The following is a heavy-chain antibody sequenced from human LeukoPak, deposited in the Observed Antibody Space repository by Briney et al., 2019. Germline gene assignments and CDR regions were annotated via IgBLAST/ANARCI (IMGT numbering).Heavy chain of an antibody. J-gene: IGHJ5*02. V-gene: IGHV3-23*01. D-gene: IGHD3-22*01. CDR2: VVGSGSST. CDR3: AKDRYYDNSGSYYESGS. Sequence: GGSLRLSCAASGFTFSNYAMSWVRQAPGKGLECVSGVVGSGSSTYYADSVTGRFTISRDNSRNTLYLQMNSLRAEDTAVYYCAKDRYYDNSGSYYESGSWGQGILVTVSS. CDR1: GFTFSNYA.